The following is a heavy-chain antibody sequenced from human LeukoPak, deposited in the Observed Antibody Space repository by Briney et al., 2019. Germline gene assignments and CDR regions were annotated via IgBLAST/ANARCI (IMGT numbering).Heavy chain of an antibody. D-gene: IGHD3-10*01. Sequence: GGSLRLSCAASGFTFSSYSMNWVRQAPGKGLEWVSSISSSSSYIYYADSVKGRFTISRDNAKNSLYLQVNSLRAEDTAVYYCARELPMVRGGRGFDPWGQGTLVTVSS. CDR3: ARELPMVRGGRGFDP. V-gene: IGHV3-21*01. CDR2: ISSSSSYI. CDR1: GFTFSSYS. J-gene: IGHJ5*02.